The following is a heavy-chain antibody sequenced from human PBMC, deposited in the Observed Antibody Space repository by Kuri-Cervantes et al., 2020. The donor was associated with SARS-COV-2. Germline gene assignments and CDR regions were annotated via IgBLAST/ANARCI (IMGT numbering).Heavy chain of an antibody. V-gene: IGHV3-9*03. J-gene: IGHJ4*02. CDR2: ISWNSGSI. CDR3: AKDSVSYYYGSGSFILDY. CDR1: GFTFDDYA. D-gene: IGHD3-10*01. Sequence: GGSLRLSCAASGFTFDDYAMHWVRQAPGKGLEWVSGISWNSGSIGYADSVKGRFTISRDNAKNSPYLQMNSLRAEDMALYYCAKDSVSYYYGSGSFILDYWGQGTLVTVSS.